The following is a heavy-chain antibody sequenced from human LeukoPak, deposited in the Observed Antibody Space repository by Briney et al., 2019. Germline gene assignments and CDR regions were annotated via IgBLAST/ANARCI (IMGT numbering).Heavy chain of an antibody. D-gene: IGHD3-10*01. Sequence: GGSLRLSCTASGFTLSSYEMSWVRQAPGKGLEWVSSIDYSGGSTYYADSVKGRFTISRDNAKNSLYLQMNSLRAEDTALYYCARDRGTMVRGVIDYWGQGTLVTVSS. CDR2: IDYSGGST. J-gene: IGHJ4*02. V-gene: IGHV3-23*01. CDR3: ARDRGTMVRGVIDY. CDR1: GFTLSSYE.